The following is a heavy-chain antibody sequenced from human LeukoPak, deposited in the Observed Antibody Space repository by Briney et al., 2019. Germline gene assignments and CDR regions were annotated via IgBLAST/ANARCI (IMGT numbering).Heavy chain of an antibody. Sequence: TSETLSLTFTVSGGSISSYYCSWIQQPPGKGLEWIGYIYYSGSTNYNPSLKSRVTISVDTSKNQFSLKLNSVTAADTAVYYCVRDTRYDMDVWGKGTTVTVSS. CDR1: GGSISSYY. CDR3: VRDTRYDMDV. CDR2: IYYSGST. J-gene: IGHJ6*03. V-gene: IGHV4-59*12.